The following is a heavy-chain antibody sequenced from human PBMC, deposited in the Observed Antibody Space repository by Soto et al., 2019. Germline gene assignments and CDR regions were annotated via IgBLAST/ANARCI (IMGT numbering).Heavy chain of an antibody. J-gene: IGHJ6*02. D-gene: IGHD3-3*01. CDR1: GDTFSTYT. CDR3: ARDGASLRTLYHYFGMDV. CDR2: IIPILTIT. Sequence: QVHLLQSGAEVKKPGSSVKVSCKASGDTFSTYTPSWVRQAPGQGLEWMGRIIPILTITDYAQKFQGRVTFTADMSTNTADMELSGLRSDDTAVYYCARDGASLRTLYHYFGMDVWGQGTTVTVSS. V-gene: IGHV1-69*08.